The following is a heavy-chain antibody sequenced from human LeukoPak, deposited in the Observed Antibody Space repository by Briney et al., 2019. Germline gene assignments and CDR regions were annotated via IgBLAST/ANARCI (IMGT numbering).Heavy chain of an antibody. D-gene: IGHD5-24*01. CDR1: GYTFTGYY. J-gene: IGHJ3*02. CDR3: ARCQRWLQVRCGAFDI. Sequence: VKVSCKASGYTFTGYYMHWVRQAPGQGLEWMGWINPNSGGTNYAQKFQGRVTMTRDTSISTAYMELSRLRSDDTAVYYCARCQRWLQVRCGAFDIWGQGTMVTVSS. CDR2: INPNSGGT. V-gene: IGHV1-2*02.